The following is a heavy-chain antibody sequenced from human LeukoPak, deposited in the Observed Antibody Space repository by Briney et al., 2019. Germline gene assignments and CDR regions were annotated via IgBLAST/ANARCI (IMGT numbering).Heavy chain of an antibody. V-gene: IGHV4-61*02. J-gene: IGHJ4*02. Sequence: SETLSLTCTVSGGSISSGSYYWSWIRQPAGKGLEWIGRIYTSGSTNYNPSLKSRVTISVDTSKNQFSLKLSSVTAADTAVYYCARWDSGGYYSYFDYWGQGTLVTVSS. CDR1: GGSISSGSYY. D-gene: IGHD3-22*01. CDR2: IYTSGST. CDR3: ARWDSGGYYSYFDY.